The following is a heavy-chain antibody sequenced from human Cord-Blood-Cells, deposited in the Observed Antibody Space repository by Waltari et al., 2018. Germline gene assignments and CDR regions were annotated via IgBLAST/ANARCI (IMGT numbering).Heavy chain of an antibody. V-gene: IGHV4-34*01. CDR3: ARVYYDYVYGMDV. D-gene: IGHD3-16*01. J-gene: IGHJ6*02. CDR1: GGSFSGYY. Sequence: QVQLQQWGAGLLKPSETLSLTCAVYGGSFSGYYWSWIRQPPGKGLEWIGEINHSGNTNYTPSIKGRVTISVDTSKNQFSLKLSSVTAADTAVYYCARVYYDYVYGMDVWGQGTTVTVSS. CDR2: INHSGNT.